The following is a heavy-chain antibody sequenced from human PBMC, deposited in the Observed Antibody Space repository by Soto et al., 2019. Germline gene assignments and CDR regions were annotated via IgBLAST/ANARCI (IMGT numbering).Heavy chain of an antibody. CDR3: AKARPRLGWNYKVHFDY. V-gene: IGHV3-30*18. J-gene: IGHJ4*02. D-gene: IGHD1-7*01. CDR1: GFTFSSYG. Sequence: GGSLRLSCAASGFTFSSYGMHWVRQAPGKGLEWVAVISYDGSNKYYADSVKGRFTISRDNSKNTLYLQMNSLRAEDTAVYYCAKARPRLGWNYKVHFDYWGQGTLVTVSS. CDR2: ISYDGSNK.